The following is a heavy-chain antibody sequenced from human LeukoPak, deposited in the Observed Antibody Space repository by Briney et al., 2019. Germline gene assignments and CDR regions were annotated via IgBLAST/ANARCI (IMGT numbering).Heavy chain of an antibody. D-gene: IGHD5-18*01. V-gene: IGHV1-69*13. Sequence: SVKVSCKASGGTFSSYAISWVRQAPGQGLEWMGGIIPIFGTANYAQKFQGRVTITADESTSTAYMELSSLRSEDTAVYYCARDRPNPRTWIQLELDYWGQGTLVTVSS. CDR1: GGTFSSYA. J-gene: IGHJ4*02. CDR3: ARDRPNPRTWIQLELDY. CDR2: IIPIFGTA.